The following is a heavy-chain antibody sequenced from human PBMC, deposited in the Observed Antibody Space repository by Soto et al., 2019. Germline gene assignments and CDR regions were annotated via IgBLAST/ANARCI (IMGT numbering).Heavy chain of an antibody. CDR2: INGNTGST. CDR1: GNFCSKYG. V-gene: IGHV1-18*01. CDR3: GRDGDQWDQRYLDY. J-gene: IGHJ4*02. D-gene: IGHD1-26*01. Sequence: QVQLVQSGAEVTKPGASVKVSCKTPGNFCSKYGISWVRQAPGQGLEWRGWINGNTGSTNYAQKFRGRVTMTTDTSTGMVYMELSSLPSDDTAIYYCGRDGDQWDQRYLDYWGQGTLVSVYS.